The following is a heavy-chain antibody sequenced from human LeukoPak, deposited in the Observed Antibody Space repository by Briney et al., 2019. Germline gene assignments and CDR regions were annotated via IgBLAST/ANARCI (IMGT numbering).Heavy chain of an antibody. CDR2: IYYSGST. CDR1: VGSLSSYY. Sequence: SETLSLTCTVSVGSLSSYYWSWIRQPPGRGLEWIGNIYYSGSTNYNPSLKSRVTISIDTAKNQFSLKVGSVIAADTAVYYCARDGGGNSRPFDYWGQGTPVTVSS. V-gene: IGHV4-59*01. D-gene: IGHD4-23*01. J-gene: IGHJ4*02. CDR3: ARDGGGNSRPFDY.